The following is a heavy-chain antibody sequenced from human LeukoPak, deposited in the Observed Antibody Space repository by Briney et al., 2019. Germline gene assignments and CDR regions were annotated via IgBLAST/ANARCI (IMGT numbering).Heavy chain of an antibody. CDR1: GFTFSSYA. Sequence: GGSLRLSCAASGFTFSSYAMSLVRQAPGKGLEWVSAISGSGGSTYYADSVKGRFTISRDNSKNTLYLQMNSLRAEDTAVYYCAKWRGTSWPKGDWFDPWGQGTLVTVSS. CDR3: AKWRGTSWPKGDWFDP. V-gene: IGHV3-23*01. D-gene: IGHD6-13*01. CDR2: ISGSGGST. J-gene: IGHJ5*02.